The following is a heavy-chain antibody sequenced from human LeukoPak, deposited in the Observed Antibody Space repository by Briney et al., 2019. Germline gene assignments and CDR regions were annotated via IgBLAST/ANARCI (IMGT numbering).Heavy chain of an antibody. CDR2: ISSTSSYI. CDR1: GFTFSTYS. V-gene: IGHV3-21*01. CDR3: ARVGYSSGWYFDY. D-gene: IGHD6-19*01. J-gene: IGHJ4*02. Sequence: GGSLRLSCAASGFTFSTYSMNWVRQAPGKGLEGVSSISSTSSYIYYADSVKGRFTSSRDNAQKSLYLQMNSLRAEDTAVSYCARVGYSSGWYFDYWGQGTLVTVSS.